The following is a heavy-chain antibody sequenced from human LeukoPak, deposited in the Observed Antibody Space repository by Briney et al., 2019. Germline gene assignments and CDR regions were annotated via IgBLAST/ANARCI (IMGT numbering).Heavy chain of an antibody. V-gene: IGHV1-18*01. Sequence: GASVKVSCKASGYTFSSYGISWVRQAPGQGLEGMGWISAYNGNTNYAQTVQGRVTLTTETSTSTAYMGLRSLRSDDTAVYYCARDRQLGSSGYYAAYWGQGTLVTVSS. D-gene: IGHD3-22*01. CDR2: ISAYNGNT. CDR3: ARDRQLGSSGYYAAY. J-gene: IGHJ4*02. CDR1: GYTFSSYG.